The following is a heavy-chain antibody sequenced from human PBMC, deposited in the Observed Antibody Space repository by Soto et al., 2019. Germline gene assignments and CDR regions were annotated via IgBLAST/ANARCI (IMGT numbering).Heavy chain of an antibody. Sequence: GASVKVSCKVSGYTLTELSMHWVRQAPGKGLEWMGGFDPEDGETIYAQKFQGRVTMTEDTSTDTAYMELSSLRSEDTAVYYCATDDIAAAGTSIDYWGQGTLVTVSS. CDR1: GYTLTELS. CDR2: FDPEDGET. V-gene: IGHV1-24*01. D-gene: IGHD6-13*01. J-gene: IGHJ4*02. CDR3: ATDDIAAAGTSIDY.